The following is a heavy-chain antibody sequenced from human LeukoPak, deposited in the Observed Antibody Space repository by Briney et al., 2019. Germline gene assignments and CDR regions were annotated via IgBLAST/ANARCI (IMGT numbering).Heavy chain of an antibody. V-gene: IGHV3-21*01. D-gene: IGHD6-13*01. CDR1: GFTFSSYS. CDR2: ISSSSTYI. Sequence: GGSLRLSCAASGFTFSSYSMNWVRQAPGKGLEWVSSISSSSTYIYYADSVKGRFTVSRDNAKNSLYLQMNSLRAEDTAVYYCARDFEAAAMNWGQGTLVTVSS. CDR3: ARDFEAAAMN. J-gene: IGHJ4*02.